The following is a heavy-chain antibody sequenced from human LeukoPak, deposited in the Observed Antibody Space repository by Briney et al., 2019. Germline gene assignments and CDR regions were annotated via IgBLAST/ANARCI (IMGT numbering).Heavy chain of an antibody. CDR3: ARGGSYYVYYCYYGMDV. Sequence: ASVKVSCKASGYTFTSYAMHWVRQAPGQRLEWMGWINAGNGNTKYSQKFQGRVTITRDTSASTAYMELSSLRSEDTAVYYCARGGSYYVYYCYYGMDVWGQGTTVTVSS. J-gene: IGHJ6*02. V-gene: IGHV1-3*01. D-gene: IGHD1-26*01. CDR2: INAGNGNT. CDR1: GYTFTSYA.